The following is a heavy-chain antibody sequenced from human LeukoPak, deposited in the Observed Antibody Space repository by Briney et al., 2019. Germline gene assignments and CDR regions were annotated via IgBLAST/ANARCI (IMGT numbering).Heavy chain of an antibody. Sequence: PSETLSLTCTVSGGSISSSSYYWTWIRQPPGKGLEWIGEINHSGSTSYNPSLKSRLTISVDTSKNQFSLNVRSVTAADTAVYYCARGSDRHTVVLASALVTTVKNYFDYWGQGTLVTVSS. CDR3: ARGSDRHTVVLASALVTTVKNYFDY. CDR2: INHSGST. D-gene: IGHD2-2*01. J-gene: IGHJ4*02. CDR1: GGSISSSSYY. V-gene: IGHV4-39*07.